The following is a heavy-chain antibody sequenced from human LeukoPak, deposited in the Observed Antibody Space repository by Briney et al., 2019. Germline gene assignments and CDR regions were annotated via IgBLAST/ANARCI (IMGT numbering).Heavy chain of an antibody. Sequence: SETLSLTCTVSGVSISSGLYYWSWIRQPAGRGLEWIGRKYTTGSTNYNPSLESRVTISLDTSKNQFSLSLSSVTAADTAVYYCARLTDINWYFDLWGRGTLVTVSS. V-gene: IGHV4-61*02. J-gene: IGHJ2*01. CDR3: ARLTDINWYFDL. CDR2: KYTTGST. CDR1: GVSISSGLYY.